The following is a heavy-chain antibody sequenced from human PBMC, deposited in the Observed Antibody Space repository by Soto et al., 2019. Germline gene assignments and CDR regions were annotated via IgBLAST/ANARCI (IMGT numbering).Heavy chain of an antibody. CDR3: ARDGESSHQGLDY. CDR2: IDPGDSYT. Sequence: GESLKISCKGSGYSFTSYWISWVRQMPGKGLEWMGRIDPGDSYTNYSPSFQGHVTISADKSISTAYLQWSSLKASDTAIYYCARDGESSHQGLDYWGQGTLVTVSS. J-gene: IGHJ4*02. CDR1: GYSFTSYW. D-gene: IGHD4-17*01. V-gene: IGHV5-10-1*01.